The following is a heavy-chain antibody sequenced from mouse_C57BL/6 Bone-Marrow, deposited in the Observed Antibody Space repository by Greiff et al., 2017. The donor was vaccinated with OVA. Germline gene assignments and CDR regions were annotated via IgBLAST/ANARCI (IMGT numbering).Heavy chain of an antibody. CDR3: ARRGIYYDYGDCFDY. CDR1: GYAFTNYL. J-gene: IGHJ2*01. V-gene: IGHV1-54*01. D-gene: IGHD2-4*01. Sequence: VQLQQSGAELVRPGTSVKVSCKASGYAFTNYLIEWVKQRPGQGLEWIGVINPGSGGTNYNEKFKGKATLTADKSSSTAYMQLSSLTSEDSAVYVCARRGIYYDYGDCFDYWGQGTTLTVSS. CDR2: INPGSGGT.